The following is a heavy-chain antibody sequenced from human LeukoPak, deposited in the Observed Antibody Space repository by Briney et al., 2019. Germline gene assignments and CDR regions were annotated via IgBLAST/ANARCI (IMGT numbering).Heavy chain of an antibody. D-gene: IGHD4-23*01. Sequence: GGSLRLSCAASGFTFNNYGMHWVRQAPGKGLVWVSRINSDGSSTSYADSVKGRFTISRDNAKNTLYLQMNNLRAEDTAVYYCSSGNSHAFDIWGQGTMVTVSS. CDR1: GFTFNNYG. J-gene: IGHJ3*02. CDR2: INSDGSST. CDR3: SSGNSHAFDI. V-gene: IGHV3-74*01.